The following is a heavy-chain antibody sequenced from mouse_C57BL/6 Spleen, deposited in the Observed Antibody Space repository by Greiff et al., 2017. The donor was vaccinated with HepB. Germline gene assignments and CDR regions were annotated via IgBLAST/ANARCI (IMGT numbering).Heavy chain of an antibody. V-gene: IGHV1-82*01. CDR2: IYPGDGDT. CDR1: GYAFSSSW. D-gene: IGHD1-1*01. J-gene: IGHJ1*03. CDR3: ARSPLTPVVEGYFDV. Sequence: QVQLKESGPELVKPGASVKISCKASGYAFSSSWMNWVKQRPGKGLEWIGRIYPGDGDTNYNGKFKGKATLTADKSSSTAYMQLSSLTSEDSAVYFCARSPLTPVVEGYFDVWGTGTTVTVSS.